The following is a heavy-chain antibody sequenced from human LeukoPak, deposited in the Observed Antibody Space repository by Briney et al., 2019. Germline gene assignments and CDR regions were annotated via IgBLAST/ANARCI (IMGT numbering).Heavy chain of an antibody. CDR1: GFTFSSYW. J-gene: IGHJ4*02. D-gene: IGHD2-15*01. Sequence: GGSLRLSCATSGFTFSSYWMSWVRQAPGKGLEWVANIKQDESEKYYVDSVKGRFTISRDNAKNSLFLQMNSLRAEDTAVYYCARAGSFSSSYGVSWDYWGQGALVAVSS. CDR3: ARAGSFSSSYGVSWDY. V-gene: IGHV3-7*01. CDR2: IKQDESEK.